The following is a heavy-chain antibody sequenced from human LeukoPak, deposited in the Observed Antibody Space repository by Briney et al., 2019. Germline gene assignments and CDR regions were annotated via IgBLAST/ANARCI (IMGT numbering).Heavy chain of an antibody. D-gene: IGHD5-18*01. V-gene: IGHV3-48*03. CDR1: GFTFSSYE. CDR3: AREGYSYAQPY. CDR2: ISSSGST. J-gene: IGHJ4*02. Sequence: GGSLRLSCAASGFTFSSYEMNWVRQAPGKGLEWVSYISSSGSTYYADSVKGRFTISRDNAKNSLYLQMNSLRAEDTAVYYCAREGYSYAQPYWGQGTLVTVSS.